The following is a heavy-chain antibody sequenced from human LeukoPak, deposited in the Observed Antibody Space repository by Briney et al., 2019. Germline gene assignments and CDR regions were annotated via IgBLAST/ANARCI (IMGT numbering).Heavy chain of an antibody. CDR2: ISAYNGNT. J-gene: IGHJ4*02. Sequence: ASVKVSCKASGYTFTSYGISWVRQAPGQGLEWMGWISAYNGNTNYAQKLQGRVTMTTDTSTSTAYMELRRLRSDDTAVYYFSRSHPQSFVVRAVRDYWAQGTLVTVFS. CDR1: GYTFTSYG. V-gene: IGHV1-18*01. CDR3: SRSHPQSFVVRAVRDY. D-gene: IGHD2-2*01.